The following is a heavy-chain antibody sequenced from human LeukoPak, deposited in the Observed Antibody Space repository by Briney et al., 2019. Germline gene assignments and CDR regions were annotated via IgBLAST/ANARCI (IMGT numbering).Heavy chain of an antibody. J-gene: IGHJ4*02. D-gene: IGHD5-18*01. CDR3: ARSGYSYGSYYFDY. CDR1: GFTFSSYA. V-gene: IGHV3-30-3*01. CDR2: ISHDGSNK. Sequence: GGSLRLSCAASGFTFSSYAMHWVRQAPGKGLEWVAVISHDGSNKYYADSVKGRFTISRDNSKNTLYLQMNSLRAEDTAVYYCARSGYSYGSYYFDYWGQGTLVTVSS.